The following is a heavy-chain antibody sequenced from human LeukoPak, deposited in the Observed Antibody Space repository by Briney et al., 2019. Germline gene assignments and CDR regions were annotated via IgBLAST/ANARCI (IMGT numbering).Heavy chain of an antibody. D-gene: IGHD2-21*02. CDR3: TRAVAVTASDS. Sequence: GRSLRLSCAASGFTFSTYGMHWVRQAPGKGLVWVSRVIGDGTVTTYADSVKGRFTVSRDNAKNTLYLQMNSLRAEDTAVYFCTRAVAVTASDSWGQGALVTVSS. J-gene: IGHJ4*02. CDR2: VIGDGTVT. CDR1: GFTFSTYG. V-gene: IGHV3-74*03.